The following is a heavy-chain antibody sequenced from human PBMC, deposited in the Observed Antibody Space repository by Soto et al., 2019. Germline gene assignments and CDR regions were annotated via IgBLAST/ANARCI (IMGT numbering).Heavy chain of an antibody. J-gene: IGHJ1*01. CDR1: GYSINSGYF. CDR2: ISYHGST. V-gene: IGHV4-38-2*01. Sequence: PSETLSLTCDVAGYSINSGYFWGWVRQPPGKGPEWIVSISYHGSTHYNPSLESRVTILRETPKNQFSLSLSFVPAADTAVYYCARLDHSGFPESLQWGQGTLVTVSS. CDR3: ARLDHSGFPESLQ. D-gene: IGHD5-12*01.